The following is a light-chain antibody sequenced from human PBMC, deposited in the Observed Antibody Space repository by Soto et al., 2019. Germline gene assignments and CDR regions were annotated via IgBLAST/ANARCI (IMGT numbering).Light chain of an antibody. CDR3: VLFMSSGISV. CDR2: NTN. V-gene: IGLV8-61*01. Sequence: QTVVTQEPSFSVSPGGTVTLTCGLSSGSVSTSNFPSWYHQTPGQAPRTLIYNTNTRSSGVPDRFSGSILGNKAALTISGAQADDESDYYCVLFMSSGISVFGGGTKLTVL. J-gene: IGLJ3*02. CDR1: SGSVSTSNF.